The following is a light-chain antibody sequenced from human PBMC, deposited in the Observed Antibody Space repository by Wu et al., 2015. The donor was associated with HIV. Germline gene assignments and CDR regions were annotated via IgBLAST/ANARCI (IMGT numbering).Light chain of an antibody. J-gene: IGKJ2*01. CDR2: AAS. V-gene: IGKV1-39*01. CDR1: QSISNS. Sequence: VGDRVTITCRASQSISNSLNWYQQKPGKAPKLLIYAASTLQNGVPSRFSGSGSGTQFTLTINSLQTEDFATYYCQQSYSNPLMYTFGQGTKLEIK. CDR3: QQSYSNPLMYT.